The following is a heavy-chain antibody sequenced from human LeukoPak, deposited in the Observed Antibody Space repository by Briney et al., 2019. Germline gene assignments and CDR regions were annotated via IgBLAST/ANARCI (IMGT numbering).Heavy chain of an antibody. J-gene: IGHJ4*02. CDR3: ASDRQYCSSTSCYRLGDFDY. CDR2: IWYDGSNK. Sequence: GGSLRLSCAASGFTFSSYGMPWVRQAPGKGLEWVAVIWYDGSNKYYVDSVKGRFTISRDNSKNTLYLQMNSLRAEDTAVYYCASDRQYCSSTSCYRLGDFDYWGQGTLVTVSS. V-gene: IGHV3-33*08. D-gene: IGHD2-2*02. CDR1: GFTFSSYG.